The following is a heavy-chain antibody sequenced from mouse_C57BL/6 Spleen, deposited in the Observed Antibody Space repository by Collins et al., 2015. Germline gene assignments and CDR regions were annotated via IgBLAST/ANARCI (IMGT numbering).Heavy chain of an antibody. V-gene: IGHV1-76*01. CDR2: IYPGTGNS. Sequence: FTDYYINWVKQGPGQGLEWIARIYPGTGNSYYSEKFKGKATLTAEKSSSTAYMQLSSLTSEDSAVYFCAREGLRMDYWGQGTSVTVSS. CDR3: AREGLRMDY. J-gene: IGHJ4*01. CDR1: FTDYY.